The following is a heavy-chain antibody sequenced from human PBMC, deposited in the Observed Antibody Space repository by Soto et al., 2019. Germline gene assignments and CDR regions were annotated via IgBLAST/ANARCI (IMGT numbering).Heavy chain of an antibody. CDR2: MSYSGRT. Sequence: SETLSLTCTVSGGSISSSSYYWGWIRQPPGKGLEWIGKMSYSGRTYYNPSLKSRVTISVDTSKNQFSLKMSSVTAADTALYYCARVERGTATTVVDAFDIWGPGTMVTVSS. CDR1: GGSISSSSYY. J-gene: IGHJ3*02. CDR3: ARVERGTATTVVDAFDI. V-gene: IGHV4-39*01. D-gene: IGHD1-1*01.